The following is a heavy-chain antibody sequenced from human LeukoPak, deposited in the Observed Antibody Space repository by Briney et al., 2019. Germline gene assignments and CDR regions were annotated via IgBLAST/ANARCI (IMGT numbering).Heavy chain of an antibody. CDR3: AKQCGGDCYGYYFDY. V-gene: IGHV3-23*01. J-gene: IGHJ4*02. Sequence: QTGGSLRLSCAASGFTFSSYAMSWVRHAPGKGLEWVSAISGSGGSTYYADSVKGRFTISRDNSKNTLYLQMNSLRAEDTAVYYCAKQCGGDCYGYYFDYWGQGTLVTVSS. CDR2: ISGSGGST. D-gene: IGHD2-21*02. CDR1: GFTFSSYA.